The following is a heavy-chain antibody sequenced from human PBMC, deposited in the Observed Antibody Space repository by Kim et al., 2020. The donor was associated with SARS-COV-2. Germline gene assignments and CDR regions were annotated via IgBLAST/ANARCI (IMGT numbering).Heavy chain of an antibody. D-gene: IGHD3-3*01. CDR3: ARGLRFLEWLSPYYFDY. V-gene: IGHV4-39*01. Sequence: LKSRVTISGDTSKNQFSLKLSSVTAADTAVYYCARGLRFLEWLSPYYFDYWGQGTLVTVSS. J-gene: IGHJ4*02.